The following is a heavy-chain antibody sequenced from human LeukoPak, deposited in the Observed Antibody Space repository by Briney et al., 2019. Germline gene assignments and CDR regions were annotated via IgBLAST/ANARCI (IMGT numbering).Heavy chain of an antibody. Sequence: GGSLRLSCAASGFTFSSYAMSWVRQAPGQGLEWVSAISGSGGSKYYEDSVKGRFTISRDNSKNTLYLQMNSLRAEDTAVYYCAKEAGYGDYRPDLWGRGTLVTVSS. CDR2: ISGSGGSK. CDR1: GFTFSSYA. D-gene: IGHD4-17*01. CDR3: AKEAGYGDYRPDL. V-gene: IGHV3-23*01. J-gene: IGHJ2*01.